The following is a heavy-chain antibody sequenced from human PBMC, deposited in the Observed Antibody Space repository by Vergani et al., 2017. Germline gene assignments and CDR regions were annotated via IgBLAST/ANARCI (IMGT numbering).Heavy chain of an antibody. Sequence: QVQLQQWGAGLLKPSETLSLTCTVSGGSVSSGSYYWSRIRQPPGKGLEWIGYIYYSGSTNYNPSLKSRVTISVDTSKNQFSLKLSSVTAADTAVYYCARLYSSSWYDYWGQGTLVTVSS. CDR3: ARLYSSSWYDY. V-gene: IGHV4-61*01. D-gene: IGHD6-13*01. CDR2: IYYSGST. J-gene: IGHJ4*02. CDR1: GGSVSSGSYY.